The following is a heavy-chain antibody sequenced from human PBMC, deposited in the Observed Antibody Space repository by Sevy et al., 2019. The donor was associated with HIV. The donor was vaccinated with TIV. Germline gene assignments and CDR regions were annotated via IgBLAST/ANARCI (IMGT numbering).Heavy chain of an antibody. D-gene: IGHD3-22*01. J-gene: IGHJ3*02. CDR1: GFTVNSNY. CDR2: IYTGDNT. V-gene: IGHV3-53*01. Sequence: GGSLRLSCAATGFTVNSNYMSWVRQAPGKGLEWVSIIYTGDNTYYTDSVKGRFTISRDNSKNRLYLQMNILRAEDTAVYYCARLSVYYYDSDGYYTTGNAFDIWGQGTMVTVSS. CDR3: ARLSVYYYDSDGYYTTGNAFDI.